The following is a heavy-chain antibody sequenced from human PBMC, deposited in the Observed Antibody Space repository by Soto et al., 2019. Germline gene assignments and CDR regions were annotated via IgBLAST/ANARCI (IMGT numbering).Heavy chain of an antibody. V-gene: IGHV3-33*03. D-gene: IGHD2-15*01. CDR2: IWYDGSGQ. CDR3: AKDQVFRECYGHALDV. CDR1: GFTFSNYG. J-gene: IGHJ6*02. Sequence: QVQLVESGGGVVQPGRSLRLSCEVSGFTFSNYGMHWVRQAPGKGLEWVADIWYDGSGQRYADSVKGRFTISRDNSKNTLHLQMNTLRVEDTAVYYCAKDQVFRECYGHALDVWGQGTTVTVSS.